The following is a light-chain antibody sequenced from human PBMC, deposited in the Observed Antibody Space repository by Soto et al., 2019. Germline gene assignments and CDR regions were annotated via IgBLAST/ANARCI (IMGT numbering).Light chain of an antibody. CDR2: EVT. CDR3: GSFAGPVWV. CDR1: SSDIGGYDH. V-gene: IGLV2-8*01. Sequence: QSALTQPPSASGSPGQSVTISCTGTSSDIGGYDHVSWYRQDPGKAPKVMIYEVTKPPSGVPDRFSGSKAGNTASLTVFGLQAEDEANYYCGSFAGPVWVFGGGTKLTVL. J-gene: IGLJ3*02.